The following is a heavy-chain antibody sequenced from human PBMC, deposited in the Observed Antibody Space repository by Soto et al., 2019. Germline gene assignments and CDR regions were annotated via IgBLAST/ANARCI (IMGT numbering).Heavy chain of an antibody. CDR2: ISSSGSTI. D-gene: IGHD6-13*01. V-gene: IGHV3-48*03. Sequence: GGSLRLSCAASGFTFSSYEMNWVRQAPGKGLEWVSYISSSGSTIYYADSVKGRFTISRDNAKNSLYLQMNSLRAEDTAVYYCARTYSSSWHFYYYGMDVWGQGTTVTVSS. J-gene: IGHJ6*02. CDR3: ARTYSSSWHFYYYGMDV. CDR1: GFTFSSYE.